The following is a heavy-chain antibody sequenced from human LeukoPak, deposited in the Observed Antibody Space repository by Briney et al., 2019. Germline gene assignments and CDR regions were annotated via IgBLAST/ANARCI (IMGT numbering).Heavy chain of an antibody. Sequence: SETLSLTCTVSGGSISSSSNDWGWIRQPTGKGLEWIGSIYYSGRTYYKPSLKSRVTISVDTSKNQFSLKLSSVTAADTAVYYCARAEATWIQLWSRYWGQGTLVTVSS. CDR3: ARAEATWIQLWSRY. D-gene: IGHD5-18*01. CDR2: IYYSGRT. J-gene: IGHJ4*02. CDR1: GGSISSSSND. V-gene: IGHV4-39*07.